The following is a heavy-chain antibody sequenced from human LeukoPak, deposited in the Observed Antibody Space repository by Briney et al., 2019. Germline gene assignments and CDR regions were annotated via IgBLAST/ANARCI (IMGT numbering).Heavy chain of an antibody. CDR3: YCAVEDY. D-gene: IGHD2-15*01. CDR1: GFTFRGYL. V-gene: IGHV3-7*01. Sequence: PGRSLRLSCAASGFTFRGYLMSWVRQAPGKGLEWVANIKQDGSEKNYVDSVKGRFTISRDNAKNSLFLQMNSLRAEDTAVYYCYCAVEDYWGQGTLVTVSS. J-gene: IGHJ4*02. CDR2: IKQDGSEK.